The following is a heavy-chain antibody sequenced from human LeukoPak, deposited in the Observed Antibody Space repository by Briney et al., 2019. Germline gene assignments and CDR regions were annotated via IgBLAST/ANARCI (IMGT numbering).Heavy chain of an antibody. Sequence: GSSVNVSCKASGGTFIIYAISWVGQAPGQGVEWMGGIIPILGTANYAQKFQGRVTITADKSTSTAYMELSSLRSEDTAVYYCARETYYYDSSGYRSDAFDIWGQGTMVTVSS. J-gene: IGHJ3*02. V-gene: IGHV1-69*06. CDR3: ARETYYYDSSGYRSDAFDI. CDR1: GGTFIIYA. D-gene: IGHD3-22*01. CDR2: IIPILGTA.